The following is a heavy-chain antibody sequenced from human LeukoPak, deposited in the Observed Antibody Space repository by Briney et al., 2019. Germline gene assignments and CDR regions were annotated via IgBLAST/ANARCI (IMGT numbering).Heavy chain of an antibody. CDR3: ARSTGDYAPDAFDI. CDR2: ISSSSSYI. V-gene: IGHV3-21*01. D-gene: IGHD4-17*01. J-gene: IGHJ3*02. Sequence: GGSLRLSCAASGFTFSSYSMNWVRQAPGKGLEWVSSISSSSSYIYYADSVKGRFTISRDNAKNSLYLQMNSLRAEDTAVYYCARSTGDYAPDAFDIWGQGTMVTVSS. CDR1: GFTFSSYS.